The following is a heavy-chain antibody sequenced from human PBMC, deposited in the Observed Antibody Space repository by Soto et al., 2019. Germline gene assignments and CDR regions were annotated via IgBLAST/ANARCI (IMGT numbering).Heavy chain of an antibody. D-gene: IGHD1-26*01. V-gene: IGHV4-59*01. J-gene: IGHJ6*02. CDR1: GGSISSYY. CDR3: ARDKWELSDYYGMDV. CDR2: IYYSGST. Sequence: SETLSLTCTVSGGSISSYYWSWIRQPPGKGLEWIGYIYYSGSTNYNPSLKSRVTISVDTSKNQFSLKLSSVTAADTAAYYCARDKWELSDYYGMDVWGQGTTVTVSS.